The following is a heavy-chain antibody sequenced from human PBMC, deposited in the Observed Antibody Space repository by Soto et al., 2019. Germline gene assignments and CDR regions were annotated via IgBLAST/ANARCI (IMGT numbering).Heavy chain of an antibody. Sequence: QITLKESGPTLVKPTQTLTLTCTFSGFSLSTSGVGVGWIRQPPGKALEWLALIYWDDDKRYSPSLKSRLTIPKKTEKNHGVLTITNMDPGYTAAYNGSHSLLIAYYQNGADNWFDPWGQRTLVTVSA. CDR2: IYWDDDK. D-gene: IGHD3-10*01. V-gene: IGHV2-5*02. CDR1: GFSLSTSGVG. CDR3: SHSLLIAYYQNGADNWFDP. J-gene: IGHJ5*02.